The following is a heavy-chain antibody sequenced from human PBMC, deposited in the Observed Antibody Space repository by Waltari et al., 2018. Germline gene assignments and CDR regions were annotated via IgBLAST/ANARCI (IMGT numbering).Heavy chain of an antibody. CDR3: ARSSSIFWGRWFDP. V-gene: IGHV2-5*01. D-gene: IGHD3-16*01. CDR2: IYWNDDK. J-gene: IGHJ5*02. CDR1: GFSLSTSAVG. Sequence: QLTLEESGPTLVNPTQTLKLTCTFSGFSLSTSAVGVGWILQPPGKALEWLALIYWNDDKRYSPSLKSRLNSTKDTSKNQVVLTMTNMDPVDTATYYCARSSSIFWGRWFDPWGQGTLVTVSS.